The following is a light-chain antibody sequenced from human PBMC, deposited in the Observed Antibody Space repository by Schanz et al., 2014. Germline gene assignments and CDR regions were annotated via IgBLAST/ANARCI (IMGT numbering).Light chain of an antibody. CDR1: SNDVGGYDY. J-gene: IGLJ1*01. CDR3: SSYGGSHNYV. CDR2: DVS. V-gene: IGLV2-8*01. Sequence: QSALTQPASVSGSPGQSITISCTGTSNDVGGYDYVSWYQQHPGKAPKLIIHDVSNRPSGVPDRFSGSKSGNTASLTVSGLQAEDEADYYCSSYGGSHNYVFGTGTKLTVL.